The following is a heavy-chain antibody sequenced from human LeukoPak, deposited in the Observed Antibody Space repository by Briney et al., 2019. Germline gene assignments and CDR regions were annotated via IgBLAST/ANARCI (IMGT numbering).Heavy chain of an antibody. CDR1: GFTFTSYS. CDR3: AKGGKWDVTPFDY. J-gene: IGHJ4*02. Sequence: LPGGSLRLSCAASGFTFTSYSMNWVRQAPGKGLEWVSTISGGGGSTYYADSVKGRFTISRDNSKNTLHLQVNSLRAEDTAVYYCAKGGKWDVTPFDYWGQGTLVTVSS. D-gene: IGHD1-26*01. CDR2: ISGGGGST. V-gene: IGHV3-23*01.